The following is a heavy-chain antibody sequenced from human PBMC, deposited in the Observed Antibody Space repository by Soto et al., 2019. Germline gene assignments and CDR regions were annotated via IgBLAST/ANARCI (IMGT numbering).Heavy chain of an antibody. D-gene: IGHD6-19*01. J-gene: IGHJ6*03. Sequence: GGSLRLSCAASGFTFSSYAMSWVRQAPGKGLEWVSAISGSGGSTYYADSVKGRFTISRDNSKNTLYLQMNSLRAEDTAVYYCAKDWQQWLVNYYYYMDVWGKGTTVTVSS. CDR1: GFTFSSYA. CDR2: ISGSGGST. V-gene: IGHV3-23*01. CDR3: AKDWQQWLVNYYYYMDV.